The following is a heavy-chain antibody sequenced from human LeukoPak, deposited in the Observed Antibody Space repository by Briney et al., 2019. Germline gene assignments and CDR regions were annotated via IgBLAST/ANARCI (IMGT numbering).Heavy chain of an antibody. CDR1: GFTFSNYW. CDR3: ARDTYYFGSGRYAPNYGMDV. J-gene: IGHJ6*02. Sequence: PGGSLRLSCAASGFTFSNYWMAWVRQAPGKGPGWVANIYLDGSQKYYVASVKGRFTISRDNAENSLYLQMNSLRAEDTALYHCARDTYYFGSGRYAPNYGMDVWGQGTTVTVSS. D-gene: IGHD3-10*01. V-gene: IGHV3-7*03. CDR2: IYLDGSQK.